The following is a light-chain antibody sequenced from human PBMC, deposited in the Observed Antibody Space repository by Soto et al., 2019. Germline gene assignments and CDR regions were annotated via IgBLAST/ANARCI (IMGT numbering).Light chain of an antibody. V-gene: IGKV1-5*01. Sequence: DIQMTQSPSTLSASVGDRITITCRASQSVSRRLAWFQQKPGKAPKLLIYDSSSLESGVPSRFSGRGSGTEFTLPISRLQPDDCATYSCHTYNSYSLPTVGQGTKVDIK. CDR2: DSS. J-gene: IGKJ2*01. CDR3: HTYNSYSLPT. CDR1: QSVSRR.